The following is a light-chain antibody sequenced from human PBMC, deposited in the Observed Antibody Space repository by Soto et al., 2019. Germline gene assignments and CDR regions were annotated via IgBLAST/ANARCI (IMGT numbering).Light chain of an antibody. Sequence: QSVLTQPPSVSAAPGQKVTISCSGSNSNVGNNYVSWYQQLPGTAPKLLIYDNNKRPSGIPDRFSGSKSGTSATLGITGLQTGDEAEYYCGTWDTSLSGNWVFGGGTKVTVL. CDR2: DNN. CDR3: GTWDTSLSGNWV. J-gene: IGLJ3*02. V-gene: IGLV1-51*01. CDR1: NSNVGNNY.